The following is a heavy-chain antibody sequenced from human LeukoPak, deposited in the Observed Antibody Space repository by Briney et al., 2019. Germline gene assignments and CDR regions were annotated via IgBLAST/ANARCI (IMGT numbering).Heavy chain of an antibody. J-gene: IGHJ4*02. CDR3: ATPMALDYGDYGGFDY. CDR1: GGSFSGYY. V-gene: IGHV4-34*01. Sequence: PSETLSLTCAVYGGSFSGYYWSWIRQPPGKGLEWIGEINHSGSTNYNPSLKSRVTISVDTSKNQFSLKLSSVTAADTAVYYCATPMALDYGDYGGFDYWGQGTLVTVSS. D-gene: IGHD4-17*01. CDR2: INHSGST.